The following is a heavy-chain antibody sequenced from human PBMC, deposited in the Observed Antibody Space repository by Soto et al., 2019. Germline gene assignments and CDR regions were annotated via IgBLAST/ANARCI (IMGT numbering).Heavy chain of an antibody. J-gene: IGHJ3*02. Sequence: VQLVESGGGVVQPGRSLRLSCAASGFTFSSYAMNWVRQAPGQGLEWVSGISGSGGTTFYADSVKGRFTISRDNSKNTLYLQMNSLRAEDTAVYYCAKDLGYTSSWYYALHIWGQGTMVTVSS. V-gene: IGHV3-23*04. CDR2: ISGSGGTT. CDR1: GFTFSSYA. D-gene: IGHD6-13*01. CDR3: AKDLGYTSSWYYALHI.